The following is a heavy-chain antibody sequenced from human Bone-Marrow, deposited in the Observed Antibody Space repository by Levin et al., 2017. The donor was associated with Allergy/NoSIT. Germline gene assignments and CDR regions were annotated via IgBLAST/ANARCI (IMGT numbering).Heavy chain of an antibody. D-gene: IGHD1-26*01. V-gene: IGHV3-23*01. CDR2: ISDSGDST. J-gene: IGHJ4*02. CDR3: GGRSGNYYDY. CDR1: GFTFNNYA. Sequence: AGGSLRLSCAASGFTFNNYAMGWVRQAPGKGLEWVSTISDSGDSTHNADSVRGRFTTSRDNSKSTVYLQMNSLRAEDTAVYYCGGRSGNYYDYWGPGTLVTVSS.